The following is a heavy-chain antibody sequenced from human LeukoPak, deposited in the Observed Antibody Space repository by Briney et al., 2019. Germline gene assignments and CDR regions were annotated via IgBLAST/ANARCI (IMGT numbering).Heavy chain of an antibody. Sequence: GASLRLSCAASGFTFSSYAMSWVRQAPGKGLEWVSAISGSGGSTYYADSVKGRFTISRDNSKNTLYLQMNSLRAEDTAVYYCANELRAYSYYYGMDVWGQGTTVTVSS. CDR1: GFTFSSYA. V-gene: IGHV3-23*01. CDR2: ISGSGGST. D-gene: IGHD2-15*01. J-gene: IGHJ6*02. CDR3: ANELRAYSYYYGMDV.